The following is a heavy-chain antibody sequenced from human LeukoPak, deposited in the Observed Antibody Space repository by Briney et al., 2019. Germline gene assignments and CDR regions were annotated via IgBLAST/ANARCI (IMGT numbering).Heavy chain of an antibody. J-gene: IGHJ4*02. CDR1: GDSISSYY. CDR3: ARHPGGYPYYFDY. V-gene: IGHV4-59*08. D-gene: IGHD5-12*01. Sequence: SETLSLTCTVSGDSISSYYWSWIRQPPGKGLEWIGYIYYSGSTNYNPSLKSRVTISVDTSKNQFSLKLSYVTAADTAVYYCARHPGGYPYYFDYWGQGTLVTVSS. CDR2: IYYSGST.